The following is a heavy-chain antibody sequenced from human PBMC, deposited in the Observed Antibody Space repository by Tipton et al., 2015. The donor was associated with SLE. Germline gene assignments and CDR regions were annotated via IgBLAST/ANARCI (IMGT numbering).Heavy chain of an antibody. V-gene: IGHV4-59*12. CDR3: ARGVLGGSYPY. Sequence: TLSLTCTISGGSISSYDWSWIRQPPGKGLEWIGYISDGGGTNHNPSLKSRVTISVDTSKNQFSLKLSSVTAADTAVYYCARGVLGGSYPYWGQGTLVTVSS. J-gene: IGHJ4*02. CDR2: ISDGGGT. CDR1: GGSISSYD. D-gene: IGHD1-26*01.